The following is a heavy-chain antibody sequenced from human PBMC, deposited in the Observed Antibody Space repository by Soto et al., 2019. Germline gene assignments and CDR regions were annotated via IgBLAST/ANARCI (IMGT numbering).Heavy chain of an antibody. J-gene: IGHJ6*02. Sequence: SETLSLTCTVSGGSISSSSYYWGWIRQPPGKGLEWIGSIYYSGSTYYNPSLKSRVTISVDTSKNQFSLKLSSVTAADTAVYYCASPGDIVAANYYGMDVWGQGTTVTVSS. V-gene: IGHV4-39*01. D-gene: IGHD5-12*01. CDR3: ASPGDIVAANYYGMDV. CDR2: IYYSGST. CDR1: GGSISSSSYY.